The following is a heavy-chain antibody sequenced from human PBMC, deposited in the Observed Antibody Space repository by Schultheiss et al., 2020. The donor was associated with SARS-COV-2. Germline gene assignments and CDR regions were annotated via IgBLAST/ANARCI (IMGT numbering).Heavy chain of an antibody. J-gene: IGHJ5*01. Sequence: GGSLRLSCAASGFTVSSNYMTWVRQAPGKGLEWLTLISYDGTKKYYADDVKGRFTISRDNSKSTLYLQMNSLRAEDTALYYCARGGRYFDWFLLDSWGQGTQVTVSS. CDR3: ARGGRYFDWFLLDS. V-gene: IGHV3-30*03. CDR1: GFTVSSNY. CDR2: ISYDGTKK. D-gene: IGHD3-9*01.